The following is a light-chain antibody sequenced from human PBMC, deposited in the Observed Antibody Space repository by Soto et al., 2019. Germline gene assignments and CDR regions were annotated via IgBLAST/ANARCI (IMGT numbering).Light chain of an antibody. J-gene: IGKJ1*01. CDR3: QQYGISPKT. CDR1: HSMSNSN. Sequence: IVLTQSTGTLSFSPGDRATLSCRASHSMSNSNLAWYQHKPGQAPRLLIYGASNRATGIPDRFSGSGSGTDFTLTISRLEPEDSAVYFCQQYGISPKTFGQGTNVDI. V-gene: IGKV3-20*01. CDR2: GAS.